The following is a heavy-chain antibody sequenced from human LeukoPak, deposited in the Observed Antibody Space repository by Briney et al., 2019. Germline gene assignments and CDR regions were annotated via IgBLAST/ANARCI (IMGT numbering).Heavy chain of an antibody. J-gene: IGHJ3*02. CDR2: LSNDGNKE. Sequence: PGGSLRLSCAASGFTFSSYAMHWVRQAPGKGLEWVAGLSNDGNKEFYADSVKGRVTISRDNSRNTMYLQMNSLRAEDTAVYYCAKGGGSYYDWDAFDIWGQGTMVTVSS. CDR1: GFTFSSYA. V-gene: IGHV3-30-3*01. D-gene: IGHD1-26*01. CDR3: AKGGGSYYDWDAFDI.